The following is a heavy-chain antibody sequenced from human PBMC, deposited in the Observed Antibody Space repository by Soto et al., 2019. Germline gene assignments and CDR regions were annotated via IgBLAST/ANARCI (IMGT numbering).Heavy chain of an antibody. Sequence: QVLMHESGPGLVKPSETLSLTCTVSGASVSSGNQYWSWIRQPPGKRLEWIGFIYNSVITNYSPSRKSRVSISADTSRTQFSLKMSSVTAADTAVYYCARGWDANSWGQGALVTVSS. CDR3: ARGWDANS. CDR2: IYNSVIT. J-gene: IGHJ4*02. V-gene: IGHV4-61*01. CDR1: GASVSSGNQY. D-gene: IGHD6-19*01.